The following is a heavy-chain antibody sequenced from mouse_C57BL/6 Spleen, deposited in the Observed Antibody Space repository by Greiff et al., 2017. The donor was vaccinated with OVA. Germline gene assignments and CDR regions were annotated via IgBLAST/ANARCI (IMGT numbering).Heavy chain of an antibody. J-gene: IGHJ4*01. V-gene: IGHV2-9-1*01. CDR2: IWTGGGT. CDR1: GFSLTSYA. CDR3: ARTGTPSTVVAYYAMDY. D-gene: IGHD1-1*01. Sequence: VQLVESGPGLVAPSQSLSITCTVSGFSLTSYAISWVRQPPGKGLEWLGVIWTGGGTTYNSALKSRLSISTDTSKTQVFLHLNSLQTDDTARYYCARTGTPSTVVAYYAMDYWGQGTSVTVSS.